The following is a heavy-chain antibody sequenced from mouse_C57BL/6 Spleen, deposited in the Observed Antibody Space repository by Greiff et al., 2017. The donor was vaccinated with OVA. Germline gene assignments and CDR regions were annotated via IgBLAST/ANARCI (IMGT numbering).Heavy chain of an antibody. CDR1: GYSFTSYY. CDR2: IYPGSGNT. D-gene: IGHD6-2*01. CDR3: ARRGALVYYLDY. V-gene: IGHV1-66*01. Sequence: VQLQESGPELVKPGASVKISCKASGYSFTSYYIHWVKQRPGQGLEWIGWIYPGSGNTKYNEKFKGKATLTADTSSSTAYMQLSSLTSEDSAVYYCARRGALVYYLDYWGQGTTLTVSS. J-gene: IGHJ2*01.